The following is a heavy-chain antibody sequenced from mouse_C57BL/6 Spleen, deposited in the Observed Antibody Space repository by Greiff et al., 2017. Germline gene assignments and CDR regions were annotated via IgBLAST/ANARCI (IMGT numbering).Heavy chain of an antibody. J-gene: IGHJ4*01. CDR2: IYPGSGST. CDR3: ARDYYGSSYDAMDY. V-gene: IGHV1-55*01. CDR1: GYTFTSYW. Sequence: QVQLQQPGAELVKPGASVKMSCKASGYTFTSYWITWVKQRPGQGLEWIGDIYPGSGSTNYNEKFKSKATLTVDTSSSTAYMQLSSLTSEDSAVYYCARDYYGSSYDAMDYGGQGTSVTVSS. D-gene: IGHD1-1*01.